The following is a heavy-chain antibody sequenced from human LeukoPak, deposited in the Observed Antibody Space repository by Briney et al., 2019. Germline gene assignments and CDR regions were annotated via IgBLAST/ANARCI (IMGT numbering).Heavy chain of an antibody. CDR1: GGSISSYY. D-gene: IGHD3-22*01. CDR3: ARRNTYYYDSSGYYYFDY. CDR2: IYYSGST. J-gene: IGHJ4*02. V-gene: IGHV4-59*08. Sequence: PSETLSLTCTVSGGSISSYYWSWIRQPPGKGLEWIGYIYYSGSTNYNPSLKSRVTISLDASKSQFSLKLNSVTAADTAVYYCARRNTYYYDSSGYYYFDYWGQGTLVTVSS.